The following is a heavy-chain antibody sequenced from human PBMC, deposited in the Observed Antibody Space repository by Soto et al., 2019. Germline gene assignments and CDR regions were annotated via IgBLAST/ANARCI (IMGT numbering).Heavy chain of an antibody. J-gene: IGHJ4*02. D-gene: IGHD1-1*01. CDR2: ISSDGNNK. CDR3: ARDRIGTSDY. CDR1: GFTFSSYA. Sequence: QVQLLESGGGVVQPGNSVRISCAASGFTFSSYAMHWVRQAPGKGLEWVSIISSDGNNKYYGDSVKGRFTISRDNSKNTLYLQMNSLRVEDTAVSDCARDRIGTSDYWGQGTLVAVSS. V-gene: IGHV3-30-3*01.